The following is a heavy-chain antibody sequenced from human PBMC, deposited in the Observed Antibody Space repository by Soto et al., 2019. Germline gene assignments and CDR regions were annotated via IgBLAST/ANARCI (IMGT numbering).Heavy chain of an antibody. CDR2: ISPIFGTA. Sequence: QVQLVQSGAEVKKPGSSVKVSCKASGGTFSSYAISWVRQAPGQGLEWMGGISPIFGTANYAQKFQGRVTITADESTSTACMELSSLRSEDTAVYYCAREAGYYDSSDYPASEDAFAIWGKVTMVTVSS. CDR1: GGTFSSYA. CDR3: AREAGYYDSSDYPASEDAFAI. V-gene: IGHV1-69*01. J-gene: IGHJ3*02. D-gene: IGHD3-22*01.